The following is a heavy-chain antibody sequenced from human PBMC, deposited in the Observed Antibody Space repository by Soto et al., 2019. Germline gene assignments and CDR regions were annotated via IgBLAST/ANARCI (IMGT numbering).Heavy chain of an antibody. CDR1: GYTFTSYY. Sequence: QVQLVQSGAEVKKPGASVKVSCKASGYTFTSYYMHWVRQAPGQGLEWMGIINPSGGSTSYAKKFQGRVTMTRDTSTSTVYMELSSLRSEDTAVYYCARDYVGYCSGGSCSWFDPWGQGTLVTVSS. D-gene: IGHD2-15*01. V-gene: IGHV1-46*01. CDR3: ARDYVGYCSGGSCSWFDP. J-gene: IGHJ5*02. CDR2: INPSGGST.